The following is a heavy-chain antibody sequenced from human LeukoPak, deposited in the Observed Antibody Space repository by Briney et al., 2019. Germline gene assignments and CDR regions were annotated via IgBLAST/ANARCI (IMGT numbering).Heavy chain of an antibody. CDR2: INWNGGRR. CDR1: GFTFDYYG. D-gene: IGHD5-24*01. J-gene: IGHJ6*02. V-gene: IGHV3-9*01. Sequence: PGGSLRLSCAASGFTFDYYGMHWVRQAPGKGLEWVSGINWNGGRRDYADSVKGRFTISRDNAKNSLFLQMNSLRAEDTALYFCAKATTMATNFYYYYGMDVWGQGTTVTVSS. CDR3: AKATTMATNFYYYYGMDV.